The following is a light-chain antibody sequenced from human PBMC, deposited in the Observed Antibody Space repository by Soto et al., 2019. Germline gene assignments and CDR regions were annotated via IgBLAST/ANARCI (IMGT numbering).Light chain of an antibody. CDR2: SDT. J-gene: IGLJ2*01. V-gene: IGLV3-21*01. CDR1: DIGSKG. CDR3: QVWDSGSAHVV. Sequence: YELTQPPSVSVAPGKTASISCGGNDIGSKGVHWYQQKPGQAPVLVIYSDTDLPPVITERFSGSNSATLATLTISRVEAGDEADYYCQVWDSGSAHVVFGGGTKLTVL.